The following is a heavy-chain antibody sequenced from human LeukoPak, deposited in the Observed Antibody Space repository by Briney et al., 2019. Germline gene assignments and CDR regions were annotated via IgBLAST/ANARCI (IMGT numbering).Heavy chain of an antibody. V-gene: IGHV1-18*01. CDR1: GYTFTSYG. CDR3: ARAPQSGDHVDY. D-gene: IGHD1-26*01. CDR2: ISAYNGNK. J-gene: IGHJ4*02. Sequence: AASVNVSCKASGYTFTSYGISWVRQAPGQGLEWMGWISAYNGNKNYAQRLQGRVTMTTDTSTSTAYMGLRSLRSDDTAVYYCARAPQSGDHVDYWGQGTLVTVSS.